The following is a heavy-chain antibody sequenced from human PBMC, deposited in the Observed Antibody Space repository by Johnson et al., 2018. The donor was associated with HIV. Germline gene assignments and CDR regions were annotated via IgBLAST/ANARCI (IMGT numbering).Heavy chain of an antibody. CDR3: AKSEWELALGAFDI. CDR1: GFTFSSYW. V-gene: IGHV3-7*01. D-gene: IGHD1-26*01. J-gene: IGHJ3*02. Sequence: VQLVESGGGVVQPGRSLRLSCAASGFTFSSYWMSWVRQAPGKGLEWVANIKQDGSEKYYVDSVKGRFTISRDNAKNSLYLQMNSLRAEDTAVYYCAKSEWELALGAFDIWGQGTMVTVSS. CDR2: IKQDGSEK.